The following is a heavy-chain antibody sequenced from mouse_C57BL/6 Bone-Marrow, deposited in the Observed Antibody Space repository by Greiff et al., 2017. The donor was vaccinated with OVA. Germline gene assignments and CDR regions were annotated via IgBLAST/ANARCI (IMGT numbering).Heavy chain of an antibody. J-gene: IGHJ2*01. D-gene: IGHD1-1*02. CDR1: GFTFSSYA. Sequence: EVQVVESGGGLVKPGGSLKLSCAASGFTFSSYAMSWVRQTPEKRLEWVATISDGGSYTYYPDNVKGRFTISRDNAKNNLYLQMSHLKSEDTAMYYCARDRLWADYWGQGTTLTVSS. V-gene: IGHV5-4*01. CDR2: ISDGGSYT. CDR3: ARDRLWADY.